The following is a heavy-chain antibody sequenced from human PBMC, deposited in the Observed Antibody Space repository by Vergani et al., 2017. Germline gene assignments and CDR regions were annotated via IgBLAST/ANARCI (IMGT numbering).Heavy chain of an antibody. Sequence: QLQLQESGSGLVKPSQTLSLTCAVSGGPLSSGGYSWSWIRQPPGKGLEWIGYIYHSGSTNYNPSLKSRVTISVDKSKNQFSLKLSPVTAADTAVYYCARGGSRGGMDVWGQGTTVTVSS. CDR3: ARGGSRGGMDV. CDR1: GGPLSSGGYS. V-gene: IGHV4-30-2*01. CDR2: IYHSGST. J-gene: IGHJ6*02. D-gene: IGHD3-10*01.